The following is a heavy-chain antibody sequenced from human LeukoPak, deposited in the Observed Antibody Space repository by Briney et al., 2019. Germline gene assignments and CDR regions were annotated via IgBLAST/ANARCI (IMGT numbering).Heavy chain of an antibody. CDR2: TYYRSQWYN. J-gene: IGHJ4*02. CDR3: ARSTPYFDY. V-gene: IGHV6-1*01. Sequence: SQTLSLTFVISGDSVSTNSATWNWIRQSPSRGLEWLGRTYYRSQWYNDYAVSVKGRVTIYTDTSRNQFSLQVNSVIPEDTAVYYCARSTPYFDYWDQGTLVTVSS. D-gene: IGHD2-15*01. CDR1: GDSVSTNSAT.